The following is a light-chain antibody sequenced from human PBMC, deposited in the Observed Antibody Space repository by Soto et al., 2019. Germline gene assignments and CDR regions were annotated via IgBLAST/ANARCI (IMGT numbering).Light chain of an antibody. CDR1: QSVNNN. Sequence: VMTQSPATLSVSPGERAPLSCRASQSVNNNLAWYQQKPGQAPRLLIYGASSRATGTPARFSGSGSGTGFTLSISSLQSEDFAVYYCQQYNNWPRTFGQGTKLEIK. CDR3: QQYNNWPRT. CDR2: GAS. V-gene: IGKV3-15*01. J-gene: IGKJ2*01.